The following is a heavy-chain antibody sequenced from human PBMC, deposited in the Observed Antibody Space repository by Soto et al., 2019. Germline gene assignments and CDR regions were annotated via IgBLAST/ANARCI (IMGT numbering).Heavy chain of an antibody. CDR2: IIPNSGDT. V-gene: IGHV1-2*02. D-gene: IGHD6-13*01. CDR1: GYMFTGYF. J-gene: IGHJ5*01. Sequence: ASVKVSCKASGYMFTGYFIHWLRQAPGQGLEWMGWIIPNSGDTNLAQRFQGRVTMTRDTSINTAYMELNSLTSDDTAVYYCARDEAVTGTGFDPWGQGGLVTVSS. CDR3: ARDEAVTGTGFDP.